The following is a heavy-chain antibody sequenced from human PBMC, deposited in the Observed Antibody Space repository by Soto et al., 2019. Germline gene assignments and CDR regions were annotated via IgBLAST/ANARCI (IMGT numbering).Heavy chain of an antibody. J-gene: IGHJ6*02. D-gene: IGHD2-2*01. CDR2: IKSKTDGGTT. V-gene: IGHV3-15*01. CDR1: GFTFSNAW. CDR3: PTVSVVVPDDYYYGMDV. Sequence: GGSLRLSCAASGFTFSNAWMSWVRQAPGKGLEWVGRIKSKTDGGTTDYAAPVKGRFTISRDDSKNTLYLQMNSLKTEDTAVYYCPTVSVVVPDDYYYGMDVWGQRTTITVSS.